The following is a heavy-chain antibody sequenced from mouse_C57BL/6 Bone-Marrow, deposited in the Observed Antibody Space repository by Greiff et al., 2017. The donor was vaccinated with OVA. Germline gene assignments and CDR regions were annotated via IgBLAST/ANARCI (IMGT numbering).Heavy chain of an antibody. CDR3: ARCDGYPFDY. CDR2: IHPNSGST. V-gene: IGHV1-64*01. D-gene: IGHD2-3*01. CDR1: GYTFTSYW. J-gene: IGHJ2*01. Sequence: QVQLKQPGAELVKPGASVKLSCKASGYTFTSYWMHWVKQRPGQGLEWIGMIHPNSGSTNYNEKFKSKATLTVDKSSSTAYMQLSSLTSEDSAVYYCARCDGYPFDYWGQGTTLTVSS.